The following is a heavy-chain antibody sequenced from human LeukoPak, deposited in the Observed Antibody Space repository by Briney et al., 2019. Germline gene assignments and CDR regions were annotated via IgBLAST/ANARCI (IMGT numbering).Heavy chain of an antibody. Sequence: SCKASGYTFSSYSMNWVRQAPGKGLEWVSPISSSSSYIYYADSVKGRFTISRDNAKNSLYLQMNSLRAEDTAVYYCASVPDYYGSSHDYWGQGTLVTVSS. CDR1: GYTFSSYS. CDR2: ISSSSSYI. CDR3: ASVPDYYGSSHDY. D-gene: IGHD3-10*01. J-gene: IGHJ4*02. V-gene: IGHV3-21*01.